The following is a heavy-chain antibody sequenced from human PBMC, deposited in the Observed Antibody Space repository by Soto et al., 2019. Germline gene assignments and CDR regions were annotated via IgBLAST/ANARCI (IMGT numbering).Heavy chain of an antibody. CDR1: GGTFSSYA. J-gene: IGHJ4*02. V-gene: IGHV1-69*06. D-gene: IGHD2-15*01. Sequence: QVQLVQSGAEVKKPGSSVKVSCKASGGTFSSYAISWVRQAPGQGLEWMGGIIPIFGTANYAQKFQGRVTINADKSTSPAYMELSSLRSEDTAVYYCARGTLGYCSGGSRYGISYWGPGTLVTVSS. CDR2: IIPIFGTA. CDR3: ARGTLGYCSGGSRYGISY.